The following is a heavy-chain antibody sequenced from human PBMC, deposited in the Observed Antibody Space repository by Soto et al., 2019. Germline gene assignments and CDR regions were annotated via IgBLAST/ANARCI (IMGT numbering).Heavy chain of an antibody. CDR3: ARGSNHFDY. CDR2: INGDGAYR. J-gene: IGHJ4*02. Sequence: GLPLRHCSTSSGLTIANHWIHRVRQVPGKGLVWVSRINGDGAYRSYADFAEGRFTISRDNAKNTVYLQMNSLRAEDTAVYYCARGSNHFDYWGQGTLVTVSS. CDR1: GLTIANHW. D-gene: IGHD4-4*01. V-gene: IGHV3-74*01.